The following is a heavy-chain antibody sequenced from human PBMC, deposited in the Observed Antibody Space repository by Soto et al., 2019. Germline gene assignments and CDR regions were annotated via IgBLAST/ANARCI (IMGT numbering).Heavy chain of an antibody. CDR1: GYTFTSYG. J-gene: IGHJ6*02. CDR3: AREDYYYYGMDV. Sequence: ASVKVSCKSSGYTFTSYGISCVRQAPGQGLEWMGWISAYNGNTNYAQKLQGRVTMTTDTSTSTAYMELRSLRSDDTAVYYCAREDYYYYGMDVWGQGTTVTVSS. CDR2: ISAYNGNT. V-gene: IGHV1-18*01.